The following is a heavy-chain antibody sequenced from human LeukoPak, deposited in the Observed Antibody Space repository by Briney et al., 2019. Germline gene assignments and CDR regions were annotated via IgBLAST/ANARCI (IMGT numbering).Heavy chain of an antibody. J-gene: IGHJ6*02. Sequence: GESLKISCKASRYSFTNYWIAWVRQMPGKGLEWMGIIYPGDSETRYSPSFQGQVTISVDKPTTTAYLHWSSLKASDTAMYYCARRHPHGMDVWGQGTTVTVSS. CDR2: IYPGDSET. CDR1: RYSFTNYW. V-gene: IGHV5-51*01. CDR3: ARRHPHGMDV.